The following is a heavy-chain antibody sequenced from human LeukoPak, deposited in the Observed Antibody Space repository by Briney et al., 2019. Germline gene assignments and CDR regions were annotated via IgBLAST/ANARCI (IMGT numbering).Heavy chain of an antibody. V-gene: IGHV4-59*01. CDR1: GGSISSYY. Sequence: SETLSLTCTVSGGSISSYYWSWIRQPPGKGLEWIGYIYYSGSTNYNPSLKSRVTISVDTSKNQFSLKLSSVTAADTAVYYCARAAISNYYYYYYMDFRGKGTTVTVSS. D-gene: IGHD2-21*01. J-gene: IGHJ6*03. CDR2: IYYSGST. CDR3: ARAAISNYYYYYYMDF.